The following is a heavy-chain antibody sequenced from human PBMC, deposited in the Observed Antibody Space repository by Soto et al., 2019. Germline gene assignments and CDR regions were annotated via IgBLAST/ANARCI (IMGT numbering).Heavy chain of an antibody. CDR3: ARGNWNYYYGFDV. CDR1: EFTFDKYY. J-gene: IGHJ6*02. V-gene: IGHV3-7*01. D-gene: IGHD1-20*01. Sequence: GGSLRHSCAASEFTFDKYYMNWGRQVPGKVPEWVANIKPDGSEQYYVDSVKGRFTISRDNANNSLYLQMNSLRAEDTAVYFCARGNWNYYYGFDVWGQGTTVTVSS. CDR2: IKPDGSEQ.